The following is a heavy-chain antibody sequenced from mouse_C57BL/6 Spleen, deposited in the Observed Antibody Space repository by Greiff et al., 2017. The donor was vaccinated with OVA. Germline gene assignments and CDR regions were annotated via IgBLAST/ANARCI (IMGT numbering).Heavy chain of an antibody. CDR3: ARSPFITTVVHFDY. D-gene: IGHD1-1*01. J-gene: IGHJ2*01. CDR2: IYPGDGDT. CDR1: GYAFSSSW. Sequence: QVQLQQSGPELVKPGASVKISCKASGYAFSSSWMNWVKQRPGKGLEWIGRIYPGDGDTNYNGKFKGKATLTADKSSSTAYMQLSSLTSEDSAVYFCARSPFITTVVHFDYWGQGTTLTVSS. V-gene: IGHV1-82*01.